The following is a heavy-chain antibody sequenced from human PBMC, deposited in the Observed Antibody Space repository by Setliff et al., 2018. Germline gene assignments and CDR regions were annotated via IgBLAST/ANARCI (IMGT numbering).Heavy chain of an antibody. D-gene: IGHD4-17*01. V-gene: IGHV3-15*01. Sequence: SLRLSCAASAFTFSNAWMSWVRQAPGKGLEWVGRIKSKTDGGTTDYAAPVKGRFTISRDDSKNTLYLQMNSLETEDTAVYYCSTLTTVTTSPLWGQGTLVTVSS. J-gene: IGHJ4*02. CDR2: IKSKTDGGTT. CDR3: STLTTVTTSPL. CDR1: AFTFSNAW.